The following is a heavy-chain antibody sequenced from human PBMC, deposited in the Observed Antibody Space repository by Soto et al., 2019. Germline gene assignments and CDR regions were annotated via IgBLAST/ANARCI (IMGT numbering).Heavy chain of an antibody. Sequence: GGSLRLSCAASGFTFSSYAMSWVRQAPGKGLEWVSGISVSGANKYYADAVKGRFTISRDNSKNTLYLQMNNLRAEDTAVYYCADGGEWSFNFVYWGQGTQVTVSS. CDR3: ADGGEWSFNFVY. CDR1: GFTFSSYA. V-gene: IGHV3-23*01. J-gene: IGHJ4*02. CDR2: ISVSGANK. D-gene: IGHD3-3*01.